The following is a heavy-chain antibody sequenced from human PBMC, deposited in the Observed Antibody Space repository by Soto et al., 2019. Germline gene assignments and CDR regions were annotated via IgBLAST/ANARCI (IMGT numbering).Heavy chain of an antibody. D-gene: IGHD6-6*01. J-gene: IGHJ3*02. Sequence: SETLSLTCTVSGGSISSSSYYWGWIRQPPGKGLEWIGSIYYSGSTYYNPSLKSRVTISVDTSKNQFSLKLSSVTAADTAVYYCARLSIAADAFDIWGQGTMVTVSS. V-gene: IGHV4-39*01. CDR2: IYYSGST. CDR1: GGSISSSSYY. CDR3: ARLSIAADAFDI.